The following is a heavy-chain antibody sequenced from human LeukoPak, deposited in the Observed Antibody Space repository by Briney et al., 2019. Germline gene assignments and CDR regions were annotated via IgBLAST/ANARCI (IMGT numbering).Heavy chain of an antibody. Sequence: GGSLRLSCAASGFTFSSYAMSWVRRAPGKGLEWVSAISGSGGSTYHADSVKGRFTISRDNSKNTLYLQMNSLRAEDTAVYYCAKDYYYDSSAFDIWGQGTMVTVSS. CDR1: GFTFSSYA. J-gene: IGHJ3*02. D-gene: IGHD3-22*01. V-gene: IGHV3-23*01. CDR2: ISGSGGST. CDR3: AKDYYYDSSAFDI.